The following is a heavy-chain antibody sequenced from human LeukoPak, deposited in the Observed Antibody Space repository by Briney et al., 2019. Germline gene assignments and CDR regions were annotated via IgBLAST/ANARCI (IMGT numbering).Heavy chain of an antibody. Sequence: SETLSLTCTVSGGSISSGAYYWSWIRQHPGKGLEWIGYIYYSGSTYYNPSLKSRVTISVDTSKNQFSLKLSSVTAADTAVYYCARTQGTAAGYDYWGQGTLVTVSS. CDR1: GGSISSGAYY. V-gene: IGHV4-31*03. D-gene: IGHD1-1*01. CDR2: IYYSGST. CDR3: ARTQGTAAGYDY. J-gene: IGHJ4*02.